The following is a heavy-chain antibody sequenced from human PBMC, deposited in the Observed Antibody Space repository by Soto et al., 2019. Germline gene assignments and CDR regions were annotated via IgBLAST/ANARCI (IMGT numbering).Heavy chain of an antibody. D-gene: IGHD6-13*01. CDR3: ARYSSSLYYFDY. Sequence: PGGSLRLSCTASGFMFSTYLMSWVRQAPGKGLEWVAVISYDGSNKYYADSVKGRFTISRDNSKNTLYLQMNSLRAEDTAVYYCARYSSSLYYFDYWGQGTLVTVSS. V-gene: IGHV3-30-3*01. CDR1: GFMFSTYL. J-gene: IGHJ4*02. CDR2: ISYDGSNK.